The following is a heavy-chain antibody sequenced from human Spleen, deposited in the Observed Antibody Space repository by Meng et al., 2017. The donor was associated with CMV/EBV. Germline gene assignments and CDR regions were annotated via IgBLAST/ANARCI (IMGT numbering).Heavy chain of an antibody. CDR2: ISSSGSTI. Sequence: SGFTFSDYYMPWIRQPPGKGLEWVSYISSSGSTIYYADSVKGRFTISRDNAKNSLYLQMNSLRPEDTAVYYCARALYYYDSSGSGYWGQGTLVTVSS. V-gene: IGHV3-11*01. CDR1: GFTFSDYY. J-gene: IGHJ4*02. D-gene: IGHD3-22*01. CDR3: ARALYYYDSSGSGY.